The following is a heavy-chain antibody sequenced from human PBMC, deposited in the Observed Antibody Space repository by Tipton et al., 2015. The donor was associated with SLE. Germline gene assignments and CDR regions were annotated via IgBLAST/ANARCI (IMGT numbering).Heavy chain of an antibody. J-gene: IGHJ6*03. V-gene: IGHV4-4*07. CDR1: GGYISSYY. D-gene: IGHD3-3*01. CDR2: VYNTGST. Sequence: GLVKPSETLSLTCTVSGGYISSYYWSWIRQPAGKGLEWIGRVYNTGSTNYNPSLKSRATMSIDTSKNQFSLKLTSVTAADTAVYYCARTEDGDFWNGYYAGNYYYSYMDVWGKGTTVTVSS. CDR3: ARTEDGDFWNGYYAGNYYYSYMDV.